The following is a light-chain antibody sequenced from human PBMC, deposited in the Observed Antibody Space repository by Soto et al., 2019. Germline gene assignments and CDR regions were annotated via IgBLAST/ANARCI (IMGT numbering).Light chain of an antibody. CDR3: QQYNSYSYT. V-gene: IGKV1-5*03. J-gene: IGKJ2*01. Sequence: IQMTQSPSTLSASVADRVTITCRASQSISSWFAWYQQKPGKAPKLLIYKASSLESGVPSRFSGSGSGTEFTLTISSLQPDDFATYYCQQYNSYSYTFGQGTKVDIK. CDR1: QSISSW. CDR2: KAS.